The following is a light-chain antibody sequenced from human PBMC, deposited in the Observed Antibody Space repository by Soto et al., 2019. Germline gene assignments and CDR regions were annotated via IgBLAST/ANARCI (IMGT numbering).Light chain of an antibody. CDR1: QSVKTL. V-gene: IGKV3-11*01. Sequence: EIVLTQYPATLSLSPGERATLSCRASQSVKTLLVWYQQRPGQAPRLLIYDASHRAAGIPARFSGSGFGTDFTLTISSLETEDAAVYYCQQRSNWHTITFGHGTRLEI. CDR2: DAS. CDR3: QQRSNWHTIT. J-gene: IGKJ5*01.